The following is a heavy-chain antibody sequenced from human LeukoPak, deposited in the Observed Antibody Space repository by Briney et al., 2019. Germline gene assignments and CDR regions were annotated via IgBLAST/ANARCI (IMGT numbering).Heavy chain of an antibody. J-gene: IGHJ4*02. CDR2: INSDGNST. V-gene: IGHV3-74*01. CDR3: ASDFWSGYYTPMGVNY. CDR1: GFTFSSYW. D-gene: IGHD3-3*01. Sequence: PGGSLRLSCAASGFTFSSYWMHWVRQAPGKGLVWVSRINSDGNSTNYADSVKGRFTISRDNAKNTLYQQMNSLRAEDTAVYYCASDFWSGYYTPMGVNYWGQGTLVTVSS.